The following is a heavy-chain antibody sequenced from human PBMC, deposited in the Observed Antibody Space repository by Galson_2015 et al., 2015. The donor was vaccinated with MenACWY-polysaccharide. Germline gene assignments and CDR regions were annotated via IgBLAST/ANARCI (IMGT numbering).Heavy chain of an antibody. CDR3: TRDRPLDY. Sequence: SLRLSCAASGFIFGDYAMAWFRQAPGKGLEWVGFIRSSADGGTTNYAASVRGRFTISRDDSKSIAYLEMNSLITEDTAVYFCTRDRPLDYWGQGTLVTVSS. CDR2: IRSSADGGTT. CDR1: GFIFGDYA. V-gene: IGHV3-49*03. J-gene: IGHJ4*02.